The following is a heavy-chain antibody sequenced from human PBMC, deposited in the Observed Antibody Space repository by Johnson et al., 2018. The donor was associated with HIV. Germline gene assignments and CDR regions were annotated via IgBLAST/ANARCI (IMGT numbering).Heavy chain of an antibody. CDR3: ARDRVFRVVHDGFDI. CDR2: ISWDGGST. J-gene: IGHJ3*02. D-gene: IGHD3-10*01. V-gene: IGHV3-20*04. Sequence: VQLVESGGGVIQPGGSLRLSCAASGFTFSSYWMHWVRQGPGKGLEWVSGISWDGGSTGYADSVKGRFTISRDNAKNSLYLQMNSLRAEDTAVYYCARDRVFRVVHDGFDIWGQGTMVTVSS. CDR1: GFTFSSYW.